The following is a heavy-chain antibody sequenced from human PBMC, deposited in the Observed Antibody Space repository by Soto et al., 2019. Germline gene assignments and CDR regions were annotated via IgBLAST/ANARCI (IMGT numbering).Heavy chain of an antibody. D-gene: IGHD3-9*01. Sequence: QVQLQQWGAGLLKPSETLSLTCAVSGGSFSGYYWSWIRQPPGKGLAWIGEINHSGSTNYNPSLKSRVTITVDTSKNQFSLKLSSVTAADTAVYYCARGGLDWGQGTLVTVSS. CDR2: INHSGST. CDR1: GGSFSGYY. V-gene: IGHV4-34*01. J-gene: IGHJ4*02. CDR3: ARGGLD.